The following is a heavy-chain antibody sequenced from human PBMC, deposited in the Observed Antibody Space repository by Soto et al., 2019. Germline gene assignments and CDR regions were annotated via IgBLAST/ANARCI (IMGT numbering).Heavy chain of an antibody. J-gene: IGHJ4*02. Sequence: PSETLSLTCTVSGGSITSYYWGWTRQPPGQGREWIGFMHHRGAANYNPSLESRVTMSADPSKNQFSLQVTSVTAADTAVYYCARDPTQAWDSYFDYWGEGALVTVSS. CDR1: GGSITSYY. D-gene: IGHD1-26*01. CDR2: MHHRGAA. V-gene: IGHV4-59*01. CDR3: ARDPTQAWDSYFDY.